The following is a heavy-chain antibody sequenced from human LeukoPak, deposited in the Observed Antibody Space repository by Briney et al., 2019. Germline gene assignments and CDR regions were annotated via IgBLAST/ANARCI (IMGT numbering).Heavy chain of an antibody. V-gene: IGHV1-69*05. CDR2: IIPIFGTA. CDR3: ARVDDSSGYWNYNWFDP. Sequence: SVKVSCKASGGTFSSYAISWVRQAPGQGLEWMGGIIPIFGTANYAQKFQGRVTITTDESTSTAYMELSSLRSEDTAVYYCARVDDSSGYWNYNWFDPWGQGTLVTVSS. D-gene: IGHD3-22*01. CDR1: GGTFSSYA. J-gene: IGHJ5*02.